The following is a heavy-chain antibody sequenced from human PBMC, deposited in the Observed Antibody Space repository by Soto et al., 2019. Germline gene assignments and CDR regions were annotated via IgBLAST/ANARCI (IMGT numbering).Heavy chain of an antibody. D-gene: IGHD2-15*01. V-gene: IGHV3-53*02. J-gene: IGHJ4*02. CDR1: GFSVSNNH. Sequence: EVQLVETGGGLIQPGGSLRLSCAASGFSVSNNHISWVRQAPGKGLEWVSLIHIDGNTYYTDAVKGRFTNSRDYSKNTLSLQMNNLRAEDTALYYCARDGSGPFGYWGQGTQVTVSS. CDR2: IHIDGNT. CDR3: ARDGSGPFGY.